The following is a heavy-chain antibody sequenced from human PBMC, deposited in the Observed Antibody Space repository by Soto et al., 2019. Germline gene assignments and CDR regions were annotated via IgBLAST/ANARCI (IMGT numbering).Heavy chain of an antibody. D-gene: IGHD3-22*01. CDR3: AKGGPDYYDSSGYYDY. J-gene: IGHJ4*02. CDR1: GFTFSSYA. Sequence: EVQLLESGGGLVQPGGSLRLSCAASGFTFSSYAMSWVRQAPGKGLEWVSAISGSGGSTYYADSVKGRFTISRDNSKNTLYLQMNSLRAEDTAVYYCAKGGPDYYDSSGYYDYWGQGTLVTVSS. V-gene: IGHV3-23*01. CDR2: ISGSGGST.